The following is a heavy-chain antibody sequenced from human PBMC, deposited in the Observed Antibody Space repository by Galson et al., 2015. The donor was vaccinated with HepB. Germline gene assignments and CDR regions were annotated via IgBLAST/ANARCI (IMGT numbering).Heavy chain of an antibody. Sequence: SLRLSCAASGFTFSSYWMSWVRQAPGKGLEWVANIKQDGSEKYYVDSVKGRFTISRDNAKNSLYLQMNSLRAEDTAVYYCARNFAELRFLEWLGLLDYWGQGTLVTVSS. J-gene: IGHJ4*02. V-gene: IGHV3-7*03. CDR3: ARNFAELRFLEWLGLLDY. CDR2: IKQDGSEK. CDR1: GFTFSSYW. D-gene: IGHD3-3*01.